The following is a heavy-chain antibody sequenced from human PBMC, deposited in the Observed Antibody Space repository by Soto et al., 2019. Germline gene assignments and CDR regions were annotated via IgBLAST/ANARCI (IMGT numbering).Heavy chain of an antibody. CDR2: IKSKTDGGTT. J-gene: IGHJ4*02. CDR1: GFTFSNAW. V-gene: IGHV3-15*07. Sequence: GGSLRLSCSASGFTFSNAWMNWVRQAPGKGLEWVGRIKSKTDGGTTDYAAPVKGRFTISRDDSKNTLYLQMNSLKTEDTAVYYCTVYNGSSGSGYWGQGTLVTVSS. CDR3: TVYNGSSGSGY. D-gene: IGHD6-6*01.